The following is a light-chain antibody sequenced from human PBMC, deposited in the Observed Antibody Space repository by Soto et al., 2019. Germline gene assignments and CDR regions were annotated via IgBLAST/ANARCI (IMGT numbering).Light chain of an antibody. V-gene: IGKV3-15*01. J-gene: IGKJ1*01. CDR2: GAS. CDR3: QQYSICRT. CDR1: ESVSTN. Sequence: EIEMTQSPATLSLAPGERVTLSCRASESVSTNLAWYQQKAGQAPRLLIYGASTSATGIPARFSGSGSGTEFTLTINGLQSEYFAVYYCQQYSICRTFGQGNKVEIQ.